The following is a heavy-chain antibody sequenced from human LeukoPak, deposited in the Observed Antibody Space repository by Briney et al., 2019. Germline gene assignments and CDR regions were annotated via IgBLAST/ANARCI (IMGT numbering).Heavy chain of an antibody. Sequence: SETLSLTCAVYGGSFSGYYWSWIRQPPGKGLEWIGEINHSGSTNYNPSLKSRVTISVDTSKNQFSLKLSPVTAADTAVYYCARGAAAWNTWGQGTLVTVSS. D-gene: IGHD6-13*01. CDR3: ARGAAAWNT. V-gene: IGHV4-34*01. CDR2: INHSGST. CDR1: GGSFSGYY. J-gene: IGHJ5*02.